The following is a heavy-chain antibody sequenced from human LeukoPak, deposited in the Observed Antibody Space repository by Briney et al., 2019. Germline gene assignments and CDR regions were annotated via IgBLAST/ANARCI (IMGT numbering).Heavy chain of an antibody. CDR1: GGSISSSTW. CDR3: ARSGSGSYYLAY. CDR2: IYHSGSS. V-gene: IGHV4-4*02. D-gene: IGHD3-10*01. Sequence: SGTLSLTCAVSGGSISSSTWWSWVCQPPGKGLEWIGEIYHSGSSNYNPSLKSRVTISLDKSKNQFSLNLSSVTAADMAVYYCARSGSGSYYLAYWGQGTLVTVSS. J-gene: IGHJ4*02.